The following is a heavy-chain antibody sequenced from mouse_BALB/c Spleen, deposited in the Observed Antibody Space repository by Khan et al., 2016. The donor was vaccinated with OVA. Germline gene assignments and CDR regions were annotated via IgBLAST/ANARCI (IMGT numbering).Heavy chain of an antibody. CDR2: ISDDGSYI. Sequence: EVELVESGGGLVKPGGSLKLSCAASGFTFSDYYMYWIRQTPEKRLEWVATISDDGSYIYYADSVKGRLTISRDNAKNNLYLQMSSLKSEDIAMYYCARGYYGDPFAYWGHGTLVTVSA. D-gene: IGHD2-13*01. V-gene: IGHV5-4*02. J-gene: IGHJ3*01. CDR1: GFTFSDYY. CDR3: ARGYYGDPFAY.